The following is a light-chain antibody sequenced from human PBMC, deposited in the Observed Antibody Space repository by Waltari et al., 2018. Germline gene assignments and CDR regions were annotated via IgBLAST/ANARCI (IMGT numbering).Light chain of an antibody. Sequence: EIVMTQSPSTLSVSPGDGVTLPCRASQSVGSNLAWYQQKPGQAPRLLIFGASTRAAGIPARFGGSGSGTEFALTISSLQSEDSAVYFCQHYNEQPLTFGGGTKVEIK. CDR1: QSVGSN. J-gene: IGKJ4*01. CDR2: GAS. V-gene: IGKV3-15*01. CDR3: QHYNEQPLT.